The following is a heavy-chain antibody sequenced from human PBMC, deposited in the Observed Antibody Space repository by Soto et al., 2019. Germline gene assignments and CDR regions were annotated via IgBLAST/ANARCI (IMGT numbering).Heavy chain of an antibody. CDR2: ISYDGSNK. CDR1: GLTFSSYG. J-gene: IGHJ4*02. V-gene: IGHV3-30*18. D-gene: IGHD3-10*01. Sequence: QVQLVESGGGVVQPGRSLRLSCAASGLTFSSYGMHWVRQAPSKGREWVAVISYDGSNKYYADSVKGRFTISRDNSKNTLYLQMNSLRAEDTAVYYCAKELWYYGSGSADYWGQGTLVTVSS. CDR3: AKELWYYGSGSADY.